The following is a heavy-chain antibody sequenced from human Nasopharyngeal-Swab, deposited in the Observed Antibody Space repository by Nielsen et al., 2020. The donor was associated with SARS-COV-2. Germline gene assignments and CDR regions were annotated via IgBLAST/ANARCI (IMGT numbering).Heavy chain of an antibody. CDR2: ISAYNGNT. CDR3: AREGPSSGYVRYYFDY. Sequence: ASVKVSCKDSGYTFTSYGISWVRQAPGQGLEWMGWISAYNGNTNYAQKLQGRVTMTTDTSTSTACMELRSLRSDDTAVYYCAREGPSSGYVRYYFDYWGQGTLVTVSS. J-gene: IGHJ4*02. V-gene: IGHV1-18*01. CDR1: GYTFTSYG. D-gene: IGHD3-22*01.